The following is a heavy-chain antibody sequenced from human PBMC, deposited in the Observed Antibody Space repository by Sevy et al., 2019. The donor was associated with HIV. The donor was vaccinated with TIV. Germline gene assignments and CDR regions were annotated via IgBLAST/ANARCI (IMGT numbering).Heavy chain of an antibody. CDR1: GLTFSSDS. CDR2: ISSSSRTI. D-gene: IGHD5-18*01. Sequence: GGSLRLSRVVSGLTFSSDSMNWVRQAPGKGLEWLAYISSSSRTIYYADSVEGRFTISRDNDKKSVFLQMNNLRDEDSATYYCARDVDTPFVRSFDSWGQGTLVTVSS. J-gene: IGHJ4*02. CDR3: ARDVDTPFVRSFDS. V-gene: IGHV3-48*02.